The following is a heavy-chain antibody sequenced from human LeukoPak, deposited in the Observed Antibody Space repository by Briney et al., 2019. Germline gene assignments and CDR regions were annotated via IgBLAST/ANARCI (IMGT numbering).Heavy chain of an antibody. CDR3: ARAKDRYNSIDY. V-gene: IGHV4-38-2*01. D-gene: IGHD1-14*01. Sequence: SETLSLTCAVSGYSISSGSYWGWIRQPPGKGLEWIGTIHHAGNTDNNPSLKNRVTISVDTSKNQFSLMLRSATAADTALYYCARAKDRYNSIDYWGQGTLVTVSS. CDR2: IHHAGNT. CDR1: GYSISSGSY. J-gene: IGHJ4*02.